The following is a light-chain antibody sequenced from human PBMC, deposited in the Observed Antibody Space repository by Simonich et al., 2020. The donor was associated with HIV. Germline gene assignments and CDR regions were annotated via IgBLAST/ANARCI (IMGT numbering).Light chain of an antibody. V-gene: IGKV3-15*01. CDR1: QSFGSN. CDR3: QQYNNWPPWT. CDR2: GAS. Sequence: EIVMPQSPATLSVSPCERATPSCGASQSFGSNFVWYQQKPGQAPRLLIYGASTRATGIPARLSGSGSGTEFTLTISSMQSEDFAVYYCQQYNNWPPWTFGQGTKVEVK. J-gene: IGKJ1*01.